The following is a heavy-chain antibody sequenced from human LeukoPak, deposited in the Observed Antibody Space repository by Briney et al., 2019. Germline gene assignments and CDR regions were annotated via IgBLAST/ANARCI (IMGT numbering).Heavy chain of an antibody. J-gene: IGHJ4*02. CDR1: GFTFSNAW. CDR3: TTCGYSGYDSNY. CDR2: IKRKTVGGTT. Sequence: GGSLRLSCAASGFTFSNAWMTWVRQAPGKGLEWVGRIKRKTVGGTTDYAAPVKGRFTISRDDSKDTLYLQMNSLIIADAGVYYCTTCGYSGYDSNYWGQGVLVTVSS. D-gene: IGHD5-12*01. V-gene: IGHV3-15*01.